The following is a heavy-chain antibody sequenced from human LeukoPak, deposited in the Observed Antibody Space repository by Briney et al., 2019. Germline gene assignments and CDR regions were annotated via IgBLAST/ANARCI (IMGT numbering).Heavy chain of an antibody. CDR3: ARARRYCDGDCSSGVYWYFDL. Sequence: SETLSLTCSVSGMSISSYYWTWIRQPAGKGLEWIGRIFTSGSTSYNPSLTSRVTVSVDTSKNQFSLTLTSVTAADTAVYYCARARRYCDGDCSSGVYWYFDLWGRGTLVTVSS. D-gene: IGHD2-21*02. J-gene: IGHJ2*01. V-gene: IGHV4-4*07. CDR2: IFTSGST. CDR1: GMSISSYY.